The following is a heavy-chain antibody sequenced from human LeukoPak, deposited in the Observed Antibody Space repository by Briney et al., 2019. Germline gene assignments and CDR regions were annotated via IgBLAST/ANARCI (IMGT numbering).Heavy chain of an antibody. Sequence: KPSETLSLTYTVSGGSISSYYRSWIRQPAGKGLEWIGRIYTSGSTNYNPSLKSRVTMSVDTSKNQFSLKLSSVTAADTAVYHCARNERRYCSGGSCYSFDYWGQGTLVTVSS. D-gene: IGHD2-15*01. V-gene: IGHV4-4*07. CDR1: GGSISSYY. CDR2: IYTSGST. J-gene: IGHJ4*02. CDR3: ARNERRYCSGGSCYSFDY.